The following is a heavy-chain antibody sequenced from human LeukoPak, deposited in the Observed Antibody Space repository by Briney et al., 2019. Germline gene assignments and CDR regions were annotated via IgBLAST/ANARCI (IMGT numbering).Heavy chain of an antibody. D-gene: IGHD2-21*01. Sequence: GGSLRLSCVGSGFTFRSHAMSWVRQAPEKGLEFVSGIYENGGTTYYADSVKGRFSISRDNSKNTLYLQMDSLRGEDTAVYYCAKDFRIGYSAHFDYWGQGAWSPSPQ. CDR2: IYENGGTT. V-gene: IGHV3-23*01. CDR3: AKDFRIGYSAHFDY. CDR1: GFTFRSHA. J-gene: IGHJ4*02.